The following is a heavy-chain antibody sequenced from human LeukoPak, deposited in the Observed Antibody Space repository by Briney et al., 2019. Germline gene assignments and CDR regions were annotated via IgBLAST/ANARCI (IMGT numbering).Heavy chain of an antibody. V-gene: IGHV4-59*01. CDR2: IYYSGST. D-gene: IGHD5-24*01. J-gene: IGHJ6*03. CDR1: GGSTSSYY. Sequence: SETLSLACTVSGGSTSSYYWSWIRQPPGKGLEWIGYIYYSGSTNYNPSLKSRVTISVDTSKNQFSLKLSSVTAADTAVYYCARGQSRRDGYNIPDYYYYYMHLWGKGTTVTVSS. CDR3: ARGQSRRDGYNIPDYYYYYMHL.